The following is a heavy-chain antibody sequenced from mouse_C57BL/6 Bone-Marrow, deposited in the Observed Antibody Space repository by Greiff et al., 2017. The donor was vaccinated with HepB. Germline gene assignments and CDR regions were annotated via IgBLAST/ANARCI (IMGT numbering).Heavy chain of an antibody. Sequence: EVKLVESGEGLVKPGGSLKLSCAASGFTFSSYAMSWVRQTPEKRLEWVAYISSGGDYIYYADTVKGRFTISRDNARNTLYLQMSSLKSEDTAMYYCTRDLTGTDAMDYWGQGTSVTVSS. CDR2: ISSGGDYI. J-gene: IGHJ4*01. V-gene: IGHV5-9-1*02. CDR3: TRDLTGTDAMDY. D-gene: IGHD4-1*01. CDR1: GFTFSSYA.